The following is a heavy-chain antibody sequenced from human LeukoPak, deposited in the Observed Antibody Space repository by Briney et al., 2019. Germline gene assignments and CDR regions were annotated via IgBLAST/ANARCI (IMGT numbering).Heavy chain of an antibody. CDR3: ARELGYSSSWYGEVDYMDV. CDR2: ISGSGGST. V-gene: IGHV3-23*01. J-gene: IGHJ6*03. Sequence: GGTLRLSCPASGFTFSSYGMSWVRQAPGKGLEWVSAISGSGGSTYYADSVKGRFTISRDNSKNSLYLQMNSLRAEDTAVYYCARELGYSSSWYGEVDYMDVWGKGTTVTVSS. D-gene: IGHD6-13*01. CDR1: GFTFSSYG.